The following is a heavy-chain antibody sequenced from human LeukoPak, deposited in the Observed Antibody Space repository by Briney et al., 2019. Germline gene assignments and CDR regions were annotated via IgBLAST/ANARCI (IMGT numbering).Heavy chain of an antibody. J-gene: IGHJ4*02. CDR3: AKGRARHEYSGSYSDY. D-gene: IGHD1-26*01. Sequence: GGSLRLSFAASGFTFSSYAMNWVRQAPGKGLEWVSTISGSGGSTQYAESVKGRFTISRDNSKNTLYLQMNSLRAEDTAVYYCAKGRARHEYSGSYSDYWGQGTLVTVSS. V-gene: IGHV3-23*01. CDR1: GFTFSSYA. CDR2: ISGSGGST.